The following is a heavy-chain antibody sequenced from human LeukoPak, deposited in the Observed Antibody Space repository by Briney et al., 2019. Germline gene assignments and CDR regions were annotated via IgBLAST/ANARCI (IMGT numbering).Heavy chain of an antibody. CDR2: ISGSGGST. D-gene: IGHD3-22*01. CDR1: GFTFSSYA. Sequence: GGSLRLSCAASGFTFSSYAMSWVRQAPGKGLEWVSAISGSGGSTYYADSVKGRFTISRDNSKNTLYLQMNSLRAEDTAVYYCARLTYYYDSSGSPGDWFDPWGQGTLVTVSS. CDR3: ARLTYYYDSSGSPGDWFDP. V-gene: IGHV3-23*01. J-gene: IGHJ5*02.